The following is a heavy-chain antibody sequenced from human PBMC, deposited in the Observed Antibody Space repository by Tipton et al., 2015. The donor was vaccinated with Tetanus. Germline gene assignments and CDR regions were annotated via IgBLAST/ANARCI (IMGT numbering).Heavy chain of an antibody. CDR2: INYSGTT. CDR1: GGSFSGYY. D-gene: IGHD2-15*01. V-gene: IGHV4-34*01. CDR3: ARSFFDGSWYKIDN. J-gene: IGHJ4*02. Sequence: TLSLTCAVYGGSFSGYYWNWIRQPPGKGLEWIGEINYSGTTNYNPSLKSRVTMSVDTSKNQFSLQLSSMTAADTAVVFCARSFFDGSWYKIDNWGQGTLVTVSS.